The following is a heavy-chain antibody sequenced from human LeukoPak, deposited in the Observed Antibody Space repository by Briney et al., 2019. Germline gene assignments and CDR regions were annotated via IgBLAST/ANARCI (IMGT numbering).Heavy chain of an antibody. CDR1: GGSISSYY. CDR2: IYTSGST. Sequence: SETLSLTCTVSGGSISSYYWSWIRQPPGKGLEWIGYIYTSGSTNYNPSLKSRVTISVDTSKNQFSLKLSSVTAADTAVYYCARGYCTNGVRYFDYWGQGTLVTVSS. D-gene: IGHD2-8*01. V-gene: IGHV4-4*09. J-gene: IGHJ4*02. CDR3: ARGYCTNGVRYFDY.